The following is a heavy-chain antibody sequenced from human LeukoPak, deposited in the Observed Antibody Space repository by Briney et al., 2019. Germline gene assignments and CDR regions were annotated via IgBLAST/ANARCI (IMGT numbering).Heavy chain of an antibody. J-gene: IGHJ4*02. CDR1: GFTFSSYA. CDR3: AKSGYNRFDY. V-gene: IGHV3-23*01. D-gene: IGHD5-24*01. CDR2: FSGSGGDT. Sequence: GGSLRLSCAASGFTFSSYAMSWVHQAPGKGLEWVSAFSGSGGDTYYADSVKGRFTISRDNSKNTLYLQMNSLRAEDTAVYYCAKSGYNRFDYWGQGTLVTVAS.